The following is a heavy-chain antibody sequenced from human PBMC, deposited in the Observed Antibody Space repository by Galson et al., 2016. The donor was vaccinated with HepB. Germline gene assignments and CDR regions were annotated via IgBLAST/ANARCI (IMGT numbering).Heavy chain of an antibody. CDR2: IIPRLDTA. CDR3: ARALTVFGVDDAFDL. J-gene: IGHJ3*01. V-gene: IGHV1-69*13. Sequence: SVKVSCKASGGTFSNIAFTWVRQAPGQGLEWMGGIIPRLDTASYAQRFQNRLTITADESTKTVYMELSSLRHEDNANYYCARALTVFGVDDAFDLWGPGTMVTVSS. D-gene: IGHD3-3*01. CDR1: GGTFSNIA.